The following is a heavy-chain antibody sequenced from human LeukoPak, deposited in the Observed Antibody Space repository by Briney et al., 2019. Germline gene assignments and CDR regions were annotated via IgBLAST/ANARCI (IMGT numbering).Heavy chain of an antibody. CDR3: ARPFRGVSGYDAYDI. D-gene: IGHD3-10*01. Sequence: ASVKVSCKASGYTFTTSVMHWVRQAPGQRLEWMGWINAGNGNTKCSQRFQGRVTITRDTSATTVYMDLSSLRSEDTAVYYCARPFRGVSGYDAYDIWGQGTLVTVP. J-gene: IGHJ3*02. CDR1: GYTFTTSV. V-gene: IGHV1-3*01. CDR2: INAGNGNT.